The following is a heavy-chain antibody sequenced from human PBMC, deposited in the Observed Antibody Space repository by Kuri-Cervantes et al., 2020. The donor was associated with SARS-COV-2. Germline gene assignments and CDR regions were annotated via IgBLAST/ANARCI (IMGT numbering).Heavy chain of an antibody. CDR2: VRGKANNYAT. V-gene: IGHV3-73*01. Sequence: GGSLRLSCEVSGLLFSASAIHWVRQASGKGLEWVGRVRGKANNYATAYAASVKGRFTISRDDSKNMAYLQMNSLRAEDTAVYYCATEDPILSAFDYWGQGTLVTVSS. D-gene: IGHD2-21*01. CDR1: GLLFSASA. J-gene: IGHJ4*02. CDR3: ATEDPILSAFDY.